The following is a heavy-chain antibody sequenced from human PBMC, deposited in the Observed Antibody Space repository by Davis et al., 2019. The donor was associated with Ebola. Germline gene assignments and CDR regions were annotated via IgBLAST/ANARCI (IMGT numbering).Heavy chain of an antibody. Sequence: GESLKISCQGSDNTFTNYWIGWVRQMPGKGLEWMGRIDPSDSYTNFSPSFEGLVTFSADKSISTAYLQWSSLKASDTAMYYCASLRRTITGIDDAFDIWGQGTMVTVSS. CDR3: ASLRRTITGIDDAFDI. CDR1: DNTFTNYW. CDR2: IDPSDSYT. D-gene: IGHD1-1*01. V-gene: IGHV5-10-1*01. J-gene: IGHJ3*02.